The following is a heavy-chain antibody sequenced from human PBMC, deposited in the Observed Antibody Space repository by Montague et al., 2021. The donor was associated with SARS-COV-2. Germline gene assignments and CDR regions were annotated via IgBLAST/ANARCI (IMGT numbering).Heavy chain of an antibody. J-gene: IGHJ4*02. Sequence: TLSLTCTVSGTSIRSGGYYWTWIRQHPGKGLEWIGYIFHTGRAYYNPSLETRVNISVDTSNNLFSLRLSSVTAADTAMYFCARVRLFYYLDYWDQGTLVTVSS. V-gene: IGHV4-31*03. D-gene: IGHD2/OR15-2a*01. CDR2: IFHTGRA. CDR3: ARVRLFYYLDY. CDR1: GTSIRSGGYY.